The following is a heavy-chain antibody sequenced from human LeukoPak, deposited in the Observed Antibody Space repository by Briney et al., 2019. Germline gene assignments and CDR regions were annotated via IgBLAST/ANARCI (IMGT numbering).Heavy chain of an antibody. CDR3: ARGVGFDY. D-gene: IGHD3-10*01. CDR1: GGSISSGDYY. CDR2: IYYSGST. V-gene: IGHV4-30-4*08. J-gene: IGHJ4*02. Sequence: SETLSLXCTVSGGSISSGDYYWSWIRQPPGKGLGWFGYIYYSGSTYYNPSLKSRVTISVDTSKNQFSLKLSSVTAADTAVYYCARGVGFDYWGQGTLVTVSS.